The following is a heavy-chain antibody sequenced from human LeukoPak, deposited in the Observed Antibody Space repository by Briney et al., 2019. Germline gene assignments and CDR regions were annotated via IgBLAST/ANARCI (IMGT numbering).Heavy chain of an antibody. D-gene: IGHD3-9*01. CDR2: ISAYNGNT. CDR3: ARDLRYFDWPPNSIGVSFDY. V-gene: IGHV1-18*01. J-gene: IGHJ4*02. CDR1: GYTFTSYG. Sequence: VASVKVSCKASGYTFTSYGISWVRQAPGQGLEWMGWISAYNGNTNYAQKLQGRVTMTTDTSTSTAYMELRSLRSDDTAVYYCARDLRYFDWPPNSIGVSFDYWGQGTLVTVSS.